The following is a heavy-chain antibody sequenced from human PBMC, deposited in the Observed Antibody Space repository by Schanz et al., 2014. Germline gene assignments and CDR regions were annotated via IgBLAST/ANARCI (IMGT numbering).Heavy chain of an antibody. CDR3: ARGRGCTGGSCYSWFDL. V-gene: IGHV1-69*02. Sequence: QLQLVQSGAEVKKPGSSVKVSCKLSGGTFSSYTISWMRQAPGQGLEWMGKIIPVLNIATYAQRFQGRGSITADTSTNTAYMELSSLTSEDTAVHYCARGRGCTGGSCYSWFDLWGQGTLVTVAS. J-gene: IGHJ5*02. CDR1: GGTFSSYT. D-gene: IGHD2-15*01. CDR2: IIPVLNIA.